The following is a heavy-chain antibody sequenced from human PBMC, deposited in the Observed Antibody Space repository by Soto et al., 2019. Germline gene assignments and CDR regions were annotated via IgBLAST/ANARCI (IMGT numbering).Heavy chain of an antibody. CDR2: MNPNSGNT. V-gene: IGHV1-8*01. D-gene: IGHD6-13*01. J-gene: IGHJ6*02. CDR3: ASGAAAGSGTSYYYYGMDV. CDR1: GYTFTSYD. Sequence: QVQLVQSGAEVKKPGASVKVSCKASGYTFTSYDINWVRQATGQGLEWMGWMNPNSGNTGYAQKYQGRVTMPRNTSISTAYMELSSLRSEDTAVYYCASGAAAGSGTSYYYYGMDVWGQGTTVTVSS.